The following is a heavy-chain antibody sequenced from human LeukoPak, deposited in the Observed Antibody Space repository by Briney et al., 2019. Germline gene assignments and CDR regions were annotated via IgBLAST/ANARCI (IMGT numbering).Heavy chain of an antibody. Sequence: GGSLRLSCSASGFTFNNYGMYWVRQAPGKGLEYVSAITNNGGSTYYADSVNGRFTISRDNSKNTLYLQMSSLRGDDTAVYYCVPSPLGGTPRRVVDYWGQGALVTVSS. V-gene: IGHV3-64D*09. CDR2: ITNNGGST. D-gene: IGHD3-16*01. CDR1: GFTFNNYG. CDR3: VPSPLGGTPRRVVDY. J-gene: IGHJ4*02.